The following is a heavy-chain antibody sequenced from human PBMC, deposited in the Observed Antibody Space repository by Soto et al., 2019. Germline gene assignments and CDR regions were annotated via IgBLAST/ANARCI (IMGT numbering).Heavy chain of an antibody. D-gene: IGHD2-15*01. V-gene: IGHV4-59*08. CDR3: ARRYCSGGNCSPGWFDP. CDR2: FYSSGST. J-gene: IGHJ5*02. Sequence: SETRSFTCTVSGGSISSYYWNWLRQPPGEGLEWIGYFYSSGSTYYNPSLKSRVIISVDTSKNQFSLKLSSVTAADTAVYYCARRYCSGGNCSPGWFDPWGQGTLVT. CDR1: GGSISSYY.